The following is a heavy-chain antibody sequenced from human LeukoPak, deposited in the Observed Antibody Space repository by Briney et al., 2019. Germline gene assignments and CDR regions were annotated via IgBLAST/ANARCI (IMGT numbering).Heavy chain of an antibody. J-gene: IGHJ2*01. D-gene: IGHD6-6*01. V-gene: IGHV4-30-2*01. CDR3: ARVYRYSSSSYWYFDL. CDR2: IYHSGST. CDR1: GGSISSGGYY. Sequence: SETLSLTCTVSGGSISSGGYYWSWIRQPPGKGLEWIGYIYHSGSTYYNPSLKSRVTISVDRSKNQFSLKLSSVTAADTAVYYCARVYRYSSSSYWYFDLWGRGTLVTVSS.